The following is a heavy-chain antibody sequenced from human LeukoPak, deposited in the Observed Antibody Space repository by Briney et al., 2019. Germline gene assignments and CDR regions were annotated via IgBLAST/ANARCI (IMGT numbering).Heavy chain of an antibody. CDR1: GGSFSGYY. D-gene: IGHD6-13*01. Sequence: SETLTLTGAVYGGSFSGYYWSWIRQPPGKGLEWIGEINHSGSTNYNPSLKSRVTISVDTSKNQFSLKLSFVTAADTAVYYCARQGGYSSSPDFWGQGTLVSVSS. CDR2: INHSGST. J-gene: IGHJ4*02. CDR3: ARQGGYSSSPDF. V-gene: IGHV4-34*01.